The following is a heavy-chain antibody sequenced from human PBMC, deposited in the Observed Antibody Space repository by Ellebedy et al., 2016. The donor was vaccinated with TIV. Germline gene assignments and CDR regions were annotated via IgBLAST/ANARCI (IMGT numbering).Heavy chain of an antibody. CDR2: IYSVDTT. J-gene: IGHJ4*02. CDR1: GFTVSNNY. D-gene: IGHD2-2*01. Sequence: GESLKISCAASGFTVSNNYMRWVRQAPGKGLEWVSLIYSVDTTQYADSVKGRFTISRDNSKKTVYLQMNSLRAEDTAVYYCAGGPSRGYWGRGTLVTVSS. V-gene: IGHV3-53*01. CDR3: AGGPSRGY.